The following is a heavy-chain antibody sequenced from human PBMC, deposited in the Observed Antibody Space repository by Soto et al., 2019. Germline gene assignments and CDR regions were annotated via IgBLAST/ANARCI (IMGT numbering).Heavy chain of an antibody. D-gene: IGHD1-26*01. CDR2: MNPNTGNT. V-gene: IGHV1-8*01. Sequence: ASVRVSCKASAYTFTHYDINWVRQATGQGIEWMGWMNPNTGNTGFAQKFQDRVTMTRNTSISTAYMELSSLRSEDTALYFCARGEWGPPIAVWGQGSPVTDTS. J-gene: IGHJ4*02. CDR1: AYTFTHYD. CDR3: ARGEWGPPIAV.